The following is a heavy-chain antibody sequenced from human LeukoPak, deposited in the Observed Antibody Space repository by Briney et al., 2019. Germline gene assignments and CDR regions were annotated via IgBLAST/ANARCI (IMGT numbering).Heavy chain of an antibody. CDR1: GFTFSSYW. CDR2: IKQDGSEK. V-gene: IGHV3-7*01. Sequence: TGGSLRLSCAASGFTFSSYWMSWVRQAPGKGLEWVANIKQDGSEKYYVGSVKGRFTISRDNAKNSLYLQMNSLRAEDTAVYYCARRAPYGPLNFDYWGQGTLVTVSS. D-gene: IGHD3-10*01. CDR3: ARRAPYGPLNFDY. J-gene: IGHJ4*02.